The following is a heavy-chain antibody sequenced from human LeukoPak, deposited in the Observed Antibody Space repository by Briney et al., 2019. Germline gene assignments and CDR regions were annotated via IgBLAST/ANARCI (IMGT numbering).Heavy chain of an antibody. CDR3: AKDRGWLRSLDY. CDR1: GFTFDDYA. J-gene: IGHJ4*02. D-gene: IGHD5-12*01. Sequence: GRSLRLSCAASGFTFDDYAMHWVRQAPGKGLEWVSGISWNSGSIGYADSVKGRFTISRDNAKNSLYLQMNSLRAEDTALYYCAKDRGWLRSLDYWGQGTLVTVSS. CDR2: ISWNSGSI. V-gene: IGHV3-9*01.